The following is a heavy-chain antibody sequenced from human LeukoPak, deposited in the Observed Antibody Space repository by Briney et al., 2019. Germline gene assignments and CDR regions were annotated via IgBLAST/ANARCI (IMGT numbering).Heavy chain of an antibody. V-gene: IGHV4-39*01. CDR3: ARHSFYYYYYIDV. J-gene: IGHJ6*03. Sequence: SETLSLTCTVSGGSISSSAYYWGWIRQSPGRGLEWIGDVYYSGSTFYNPSLMSRVTISADTSMNQYSLKLSSVTAADTAVYYCARHSFYYYYYIDVWGKGTTVIVSS. CDR2: VYYSGST. CDR1: GGSISSSAYY.